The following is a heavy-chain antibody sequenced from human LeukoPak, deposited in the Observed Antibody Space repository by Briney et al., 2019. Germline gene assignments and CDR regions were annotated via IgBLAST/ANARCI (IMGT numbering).Heavy chain of an antibody. CDR3: ASTVYSPWYSFDY. J-gene: IGHJ4*02. V-gene: IGHV3-21*01. Sequence: GGSLRPSCAASGFTFSSYSMNWVRQAPGKGLEWVSSISSSSSNIYYADSVKGRFTISRDNAKNSLYMQMNSLRAEDTAVYYCASTVYSPWYSFDYWGQGTRVTVSS. CDR1: GFTFSSYS. CDR2: ISSSSSNI. D-gene: IGHD5-12*01.